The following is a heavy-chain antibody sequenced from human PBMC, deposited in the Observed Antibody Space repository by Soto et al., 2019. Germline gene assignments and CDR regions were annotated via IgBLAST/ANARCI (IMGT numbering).Heavy chain of an antibody. V-gene: IGHV3-13*01. CDR3: ARDQVYCSGGSCKPYYYGMDV. CDR1: GFTFSSYD. D-gene: IGHD2-15*01. J-gene: IGHJ6*02. CDR2: IGTAGDT. Sequence: GGSLRLSCAASGFTFSSYDMHWVRQATGKGLEWVSAIGTAGDTYYPGSVKGRFTISRENAKNSLYLQMNSLRAEDTAVYYCARDQVYCSGGSCKPYYYGMDVWGQGTTVTV.